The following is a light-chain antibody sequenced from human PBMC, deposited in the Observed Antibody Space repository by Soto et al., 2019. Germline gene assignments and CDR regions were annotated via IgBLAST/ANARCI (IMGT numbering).Light chain of an antibody. CDR1: QTISSW. J-gene: IGKJ1*01. V-gene: IGKV1-5*03. CDR2: KAS. CDR3: QHYNIYSEA. Sequence: DIQMTQSPSTLSGSVGDRVTITCRASQTISSWLAWYQQKPGKAPKLLIYKASTLKSGVPSSFSGSGSGTEFTLTISSLQPDDFATYYCQHYNIYSEAFGQGTQVEL.